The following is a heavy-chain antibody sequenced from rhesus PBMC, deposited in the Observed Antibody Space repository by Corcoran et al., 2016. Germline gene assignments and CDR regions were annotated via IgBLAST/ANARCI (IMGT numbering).Heavy chain of an antibody. J-gene: IGHJ4*01. D-gene: IGHD2-33*01. V-gene: IGHV3-100*02. CDR1: GFTFGSYE. Sequence: DVQLVESGGGLVKPGGSLRLSCVASGFTFGSYEINWFRQAPGKGLEWVSVIRESGGTTYYADSVKGRFTISRDNAKNSLFLQMNSLRAEDTAVYYCTRGVAGFDYWGQGVLVTVSS. CDR3: TRGVAGFDY. CDR2: IRESGGTT.